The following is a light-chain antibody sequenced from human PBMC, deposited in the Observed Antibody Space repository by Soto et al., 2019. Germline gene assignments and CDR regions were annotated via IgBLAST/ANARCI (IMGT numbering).Light chain of an antibody. V-gene: IGKV1-5*01. Sequence: DIQMTQSPPTLSASVGDRVTITCRASQSISSWLAWYQQRPGKAPNLLIYDVSSLESGVPSRFSGSGSGTEFTLATSSLQPDGFATYYCQQYTNYPWTFGLGTKVEIK. CDR1: QSISSW. CDR2: DVS. J-gene: IGKJ1*01. CDR3: QQYTNYPWT.